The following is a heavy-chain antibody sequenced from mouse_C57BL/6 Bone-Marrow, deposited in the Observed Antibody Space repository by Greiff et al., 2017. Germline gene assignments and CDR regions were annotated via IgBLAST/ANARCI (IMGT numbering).Heavy chain of an antibody. D-gene: IGHD1-1*01. J-gene: IGHJ4*01. Sequence: EVKLMESGGGLVQPGGSLKLSCAASGFTFSDYYMYWVRQTPEKRLEWVAYISNGGGSTYYPDTVKGRFTISRDNAKNTLYLQMSRLKSEDTAMYYCARQHYGSSPYAMDYWGQGTSVTVSS. V-gene: IGHV5-12*01. CDR2: ISNGGGST. CDR1: GFTFSDYY. CDR3: ARQHYGSSPYAMDY.